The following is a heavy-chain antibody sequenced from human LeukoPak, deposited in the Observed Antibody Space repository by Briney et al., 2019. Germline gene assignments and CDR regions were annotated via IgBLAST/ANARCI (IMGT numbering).Heavy chain of an antibody. D-gene: IGHD6-19*01. J-gene: IGHJ4*02. Sequence: PGRSLRLSCAASGFNFRSYEMNWVRQAPGKGLEWVSHISNTDETRTYADSVKGRFTISRDNAKNSLHLEMNSLRAEDTAVYYCAREIVSAVAGNFDYWGQGTLVTVSS. CDR2: ISNTDETR. CDR1: GFNFRSYE. CDR3: AREIVSAVAGNFDY. V-gene: IGHV3-48*03.